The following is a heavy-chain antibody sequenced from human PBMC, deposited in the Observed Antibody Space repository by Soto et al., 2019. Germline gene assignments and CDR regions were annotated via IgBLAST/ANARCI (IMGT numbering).Heavy chain of an antibody. D-gene: IGHD6-13*01. CDR3: ARESIAAAGNGISNWFDP. V-gene: IGHV1-46*03. CDR2: INPSGGST. Sequence: ASVNVSCKASGYTFTSYYMHLVRQAPGQGLEWMGIINPSGGSTSYAQKFQGRVTMTRDTSTSTVYMELSSLRSEDTAVYYCARESIAAAGNGISNWFDPWGQGTLVTVSS. CDR1: GYTFTSYY. J-gene: IGHJ5*02.